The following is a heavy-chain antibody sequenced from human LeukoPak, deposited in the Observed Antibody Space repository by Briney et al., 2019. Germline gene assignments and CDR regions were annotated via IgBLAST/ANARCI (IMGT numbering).Heavy chain of an antibody. CDR1: GCSLSSYY. V-gene: IGHV4-59*01. CDR2: IYYSGST. CDR3: ACSSGRAYFDY. Sequence: SETLSLTCIVSGCSLSSYYWSWIRQPPGRGLAWIGYIYYSGSTNYNPSLKSRVTISVDTSKHQFSLKLSSVTAADTAVYYCACSSGRAYFDYWGQGTLVTVSS. J-gene: IGHJ4*02. D-gene: IGHD6-19*01.